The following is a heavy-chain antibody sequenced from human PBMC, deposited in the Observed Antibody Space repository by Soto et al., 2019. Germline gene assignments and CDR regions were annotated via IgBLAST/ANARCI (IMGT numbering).Heavy chain of an antibody. Sequence: LRLSCAASGFTFSSYGMHWVRQAPGKGLEWVAVIWYDGSNKYYADSVKGRFTISRDNSKNTLYLQMNSLRAEDTAVYYCARDIIAIYGMDVWGQGTTVTVSS. D-gene: IGHD6-13*01. CDR1: GFTFSSYG. CDR2: IWYDGSNK. J-gene: IGHJ6*02. V-gene: IGHV3-33*01. CDR3: ARDIIAIYGMDV.